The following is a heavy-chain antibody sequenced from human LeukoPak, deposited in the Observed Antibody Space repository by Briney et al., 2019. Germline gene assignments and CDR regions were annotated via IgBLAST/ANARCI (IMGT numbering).Heavy chain of an antibody. V-gene: IGHV3-74*01. J-gene: IGHJ4*02. Sequence: GGSLRLSCAASGFTFSSYAMSWVRQAPGKGLVWVSRINSDDSSTSYADSVKGRFTITRDNAKNTLYLQMNSLRDEDTAVYYCARGGFYSSGLIDYWGQGTLVTVSS. CDR2: INSDDSST. D-gene: IGHD6-19*01. CDR3: ARGGFYSSGLIDY. CDR1: GFTFSSYA.